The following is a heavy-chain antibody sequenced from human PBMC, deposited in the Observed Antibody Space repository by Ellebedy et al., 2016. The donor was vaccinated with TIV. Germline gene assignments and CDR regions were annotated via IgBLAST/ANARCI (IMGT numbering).Heavy chain of an antibody. J-gene: IGHJ1*01. CDR3: ATEKGGSRTMVRGVITPGRYFQH. V-gene: IGHV4-34*01. D-gene: IGHD3-10*01. Sequence: SETLSLTXAVYGGSFSGYYWSWIRQPPGKGLEWIGEINHSGSTNYNPSLKSRVTISVDTSKNQFSLKLSSVTAADTAVYYCATEKGGSRTMVRGVITPGRYFQHWGQGTLVTVSS. CDR1: GGSFSGYY. CDR2: INHSGST.